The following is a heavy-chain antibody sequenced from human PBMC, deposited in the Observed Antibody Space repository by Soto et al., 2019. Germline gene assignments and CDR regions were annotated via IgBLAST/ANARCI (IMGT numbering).Heavy chain of an antibody. CDR3: ARTTVTASYYYMDV. V-gene: IGHV1-18*01. CDR2: ISTYNGNT. CDR1: GYTFTNYG. Sequence: QVQLVQSGAEVKQSGASVKVACKASGYTFTNYGFTWVRQAPGQGLEWLGWISTYNGNTKYAQKVQGRLTMTTDTSTSTANMELTSLRSDDTALYYCARTTVTASYYYMDVWGKGSTVTVSS. J-gene: IGHJ6*03. D-gene: IGHD4-17*01.